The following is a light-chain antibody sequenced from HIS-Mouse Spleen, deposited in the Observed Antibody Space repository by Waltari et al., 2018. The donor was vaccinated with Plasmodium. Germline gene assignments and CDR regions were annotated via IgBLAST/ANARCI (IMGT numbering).Light chain of an antibody. V-gene: IGKV3-15*01. CDR2: GAS. CDR1: QSVSSN. J-gene: IGKJ3*01. Sequence: EIVMTQSPPPLPVLPGEEATPPCRASQSVSSNLAWYQQKPGQAPRLLIYGASTRATGIPARFSGSGSGTEFTLTISSLQSEDFAVYYCQQYNNWSFTFGPGTKVDIK. CDR3: QQYNNWSFT.